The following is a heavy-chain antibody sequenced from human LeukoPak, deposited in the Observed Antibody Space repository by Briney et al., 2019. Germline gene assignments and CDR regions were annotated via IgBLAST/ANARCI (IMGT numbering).Heavy chain of an antibody. J-gene: IGHJ5*02. Sequence: GGSLRLSCAASEFTYSSYAMHWVRQAPGKGLEWVAVISYDGSNKYYADSVKGRFTISRDNSKNTLYLQMNSLRAEDTAVYYCARGTAAGTGGDWFDPWGQGTLVTVSS. CDR2: ISYDGSNK. V-gene: IGHV3-30-3*01. CDR3: ARGTAAGTGGDWFDP. CDR1: EFTYSSYA. D-gene: IGHD6-13*01.